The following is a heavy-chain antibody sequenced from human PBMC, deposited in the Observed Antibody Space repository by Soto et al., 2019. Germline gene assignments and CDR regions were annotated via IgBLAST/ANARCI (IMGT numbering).Heavy chain of an antibody. V-gene: IGHV4-34*01. CDR1: GGSFSGYY. J-gene: IGHJ3*02. Sequence: QVQLQQWGAGLLKPSETLSLTCAVYGGSFSGYYWSWIRQPPGKGLEWIGEINHSGSTNYNPSLNSRVTISVATSTNQFSLKLSSVTAAHTAVYSCAIARAMRAFDICGQGTMVTVSS. CDR3: AIARAMRAFDI. CDR2: INHSGST.